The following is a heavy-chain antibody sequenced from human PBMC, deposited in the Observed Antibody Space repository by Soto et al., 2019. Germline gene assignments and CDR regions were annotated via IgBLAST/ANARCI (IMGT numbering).Heavy chain of an antibody. CDR3: TRRSAGRYYFVY. V-gene: IGHV3-73*01. D-gene: IGHD6-19*01. CDR2: IRSKANSYAT. J-gene: IGHJ4*02. Sequence: XGFLRLSSAASGCTFSGYAMHWVRQASGKGLEWVGRIRSKANSYATAYAASVKGRFTISRDDSKNTAYLQMNSLKTEDTAVYYCTRRSAGRYYFVYWGKGTLVTVPQ. CDR1: GCTFSGYA.